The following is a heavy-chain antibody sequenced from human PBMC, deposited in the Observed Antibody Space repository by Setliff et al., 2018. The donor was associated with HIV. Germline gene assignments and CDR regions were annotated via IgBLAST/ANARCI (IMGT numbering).Heavy chain of an antibody. CDR1: GYTFTRYG. V-gene: IGHV1-3*01. J-gene: IGHJ6*02. CDR3: ARDSAIVTTIIDHYYGMDV. D-gene: IGHD5-12*01. Sequence: ASVKVSCKASGYTFTRYGISWMRQAPGQRLEWLGWINAGNGNTEYSQNFQGRVTISRDTSASTAYMELSSLRSEDTAVYYCARDSAIVTTIIDHYYGMDVWGQGTTVTVSS. CDR2: INAGNGNT.